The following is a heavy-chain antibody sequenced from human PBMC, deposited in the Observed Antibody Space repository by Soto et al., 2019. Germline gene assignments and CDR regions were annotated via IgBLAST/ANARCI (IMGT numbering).Heavy chain of an antibody. Sequence: QVQLVQSGGEVKKPGASVKVSCKASGYTFINHGISWVRQAPGQGLEWMGWISGHNGKTNYAQKFQGIVTLTTDTSTRPVFMQLRSLRSDDTAVYYCSRHSYPLAYFVDYWGQGTLVYVSS. V-gene: IGHV1-18*04. CDR1: GYTFINHG. CDR3: SRHSYPLAYFVDY. J-gene: IGHJ4*02. CDR2: ISGHNGKT. D-gene: IGHD1-26*01.